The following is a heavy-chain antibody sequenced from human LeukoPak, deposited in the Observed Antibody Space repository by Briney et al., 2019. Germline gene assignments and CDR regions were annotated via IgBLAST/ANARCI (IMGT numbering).Heavy chain of an antibody. D-gene: IGHD6-19*01. Sequence: PGGSLRLSCAASGFTFNSYNMNWVRQAPGKGLEWVSAISGSGGSTYYADSVKGRFTISRDNSKNTLYLQMNSLRAEDTAVYYCAKKSHSSGWFLYFDYWGQGTLVTVSS. V-gene: IGHV3-23*01. CDR3: AKKSHSSGWFLYFDY. CDR1: GFTFNSYN. CDR2: ISGSGGST. J-gene: IGHJ4*02.